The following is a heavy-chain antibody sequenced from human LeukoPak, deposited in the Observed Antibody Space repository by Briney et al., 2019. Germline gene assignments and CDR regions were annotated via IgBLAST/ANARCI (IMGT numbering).Heavy chain of an antibody. D-gene: IGHD3-9*01. Sequence: SETLSLTCTVSGGSISTSNYYWGWIRQPPGKGLEWIGSIYYSGSTYYNPSLKSRVTISVDTSKNQFSLKLSSVTAADTAVYYCARHVAPDYDILTGYYYPVENWFDPWGQGTLVTVSS. CDR1: GGSISTSNYY. V-gene: IGHV4-39*01. CDR3: ARHVAPDYDILTGYYYPVENWFDP. CDR2: IYYSGST. J-gene: IGHJ5*02.